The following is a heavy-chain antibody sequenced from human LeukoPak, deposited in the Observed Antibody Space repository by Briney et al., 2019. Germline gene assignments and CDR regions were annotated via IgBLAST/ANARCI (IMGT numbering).Heavy chain of an antibody. J-gene: IGHJ5*02. CDR3: ATSPLVVVSATLNWFDP. CDR1: GYTFTRYG. D-gene: IGHD2-15*01. Sequence: GASVKVSCKASGYTFTRYGIGWVRQAPGQGLEWMGWINTNTGNPTYAQGFTGRFVFSLDASVSTAYLQISSLEAEDTAVYYCATSPLVVVSATLNWFDPWGQGTLVTVSS. CDR2: INTNTGNP. V-gene: IGHV7-4-1*02.